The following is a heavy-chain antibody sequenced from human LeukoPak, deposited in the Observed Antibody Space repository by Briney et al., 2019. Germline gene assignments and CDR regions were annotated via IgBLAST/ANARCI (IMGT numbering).Heavy chain of an antibody. CDR3: AKLYSSGWNGGEN. CDR2: ISGSGGNT. J-gene: IGHJ4*02. CDR1: GFTFSSYA. D-gene: IGHD6-19*01. V-gene: IGHV3-23*01. Sequence: PGASLRLSCAASGFTFSSYAMSWVRQAPGKGLEWVSGISGSGGNTYYADSVKGRFTISRDNSKNTLYLQMNSLRAEDTAVYYCAKLYSSGWNGGENWGQGTLVSVSS.